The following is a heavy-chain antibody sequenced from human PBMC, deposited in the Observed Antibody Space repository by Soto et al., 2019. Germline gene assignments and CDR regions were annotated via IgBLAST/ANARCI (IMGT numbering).Heavy chain of an antibody. CDR3: AKVIGLWFEGLDV. CDR2: IWHDGSNE. CDR1: GFSFSRIA. Sequence: QVQVVESGGGVVQPGRSLRLSCATSGFSFSRIAMHWVRQAPGKGLEWVAAIWHDGSNEQSADSVKGRFSISRDSSKSTVYLQMNSLTAEDTAVYYCAKVIGLWFEGLDVWGQGTTVTVSS. J-gene: IGHJ6*02. V-gene: IGHV3-33*06. D-gene: IGHD3-10*01.